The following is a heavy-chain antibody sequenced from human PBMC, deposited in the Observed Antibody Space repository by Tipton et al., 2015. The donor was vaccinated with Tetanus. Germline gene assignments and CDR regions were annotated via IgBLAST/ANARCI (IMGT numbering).Heavy chain of an antibody. CDR3: ARHLYGYWFDP. CDR2: LDYSGNT. V-gene: IGHV4-39*01. J-gene: IGHJ5*02. Sequence: TLSLTCTVSGGSISSSYYYWGWIRQPPGKGLEWIGSLDYSGNTYYNSSLMSRVTIAVDTSQNLFSLRLTSVTAADTAVYYCARHLYGYWFDPWGQGAQVTVSS. D-gene: IGHD3-10*01. CDR1: GGSISSSYYY.